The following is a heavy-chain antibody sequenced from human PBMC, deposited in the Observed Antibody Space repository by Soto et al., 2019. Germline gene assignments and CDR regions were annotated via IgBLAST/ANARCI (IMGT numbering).Heavy chain of an antibody. J-gene: IGHJ4*02. V-gene: IGHV3-48*01. CDR3: ASGRYYYDSSGFMDFDY. CDR1: GFTFSSYA. D-gene: IGHD3-22*01. Sequence: GGSLRLSCAASGFTFSSYAMHWVRQAPGKGLEWVSYISSSSSTIYYADSVKGRFTISKDNAKNLLYLQMNSLRAEDTAVYYCASGRYYYDSSGFMDFDYWGQGTLVTVSS. CDR2: ISSSSSTI.